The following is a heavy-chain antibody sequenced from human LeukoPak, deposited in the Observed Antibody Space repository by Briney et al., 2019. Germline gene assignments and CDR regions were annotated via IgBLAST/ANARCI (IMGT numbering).Heavy chain of an antibody. CDR2: ISGSGGST. V-gene: IGHV3-23*01. J-gene: IGHJ4*02. Sequence: GGTLRLSCAASGLTFSSYGMSWVRQAPGKGLEWVSAISGSGGSTYYADSVKGRFTISRDNSKNTLYLQMNSLRAEDTAVYYCAKDYSDYYDSSGYYDYWGQGTLVTVSS. CDR1: GLTFSSYG. D-gene: IGHD3-22*01. CDR3: AKDYSDYYDSSGYYDY.